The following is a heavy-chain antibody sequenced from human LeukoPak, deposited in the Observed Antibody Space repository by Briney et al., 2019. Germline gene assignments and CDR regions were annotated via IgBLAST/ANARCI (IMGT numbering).Heavy chain of an antibody. Sequence: SQTLSLTCAISGDSVSGNSTAYNWIRQSPSRGLEWLGRTYYRSRWYNDYAVSVKSRIIINPDTSKNQLSLQLKSVTPEDTAVYYCARGGQGDGYSADEAFDFWGQGTMVTVSS. CDR1: GDSVSGNSTA. CDR2: TYYRSRWYN. D-gene: IGHD5-24*01. V-gene: IGHV6-1*01. CDR3: ARGGQGDGYSADEAFDF. J-gene: IGHJ3*01.